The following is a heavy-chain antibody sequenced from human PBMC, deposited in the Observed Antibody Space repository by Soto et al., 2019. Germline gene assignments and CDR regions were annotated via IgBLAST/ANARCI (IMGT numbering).Heavy chain of an antibody. J-gene: IGHJ4*02. Sequence: ASVKVSCKASGYTFTSYGISWVRQAPGQGLEWMGWISAYNGNTNYAQKLQGRVTMTTDTSTSTAYMELRSLRSDDTAVYYCARDRIWSPHLAVAGNLDYWGQGTLVTVSS. D-gene: IGHD6-19*01. CDR1: GYTFTSYG. CDR3: ARDRIWSPHLAVAGNLDY. CDR2: ISAYNGNT. V-gene: IGHV1-18*01.